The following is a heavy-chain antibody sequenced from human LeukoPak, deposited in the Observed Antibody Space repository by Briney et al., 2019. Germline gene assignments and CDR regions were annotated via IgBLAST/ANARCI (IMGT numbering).Heavy chain of an antibody. V-gene: IGHV3-9*03. Sequence: GRSLRLSRAASGFTFDDYAMHWVRHAPGKGLEWVSGISWNSGSIGYADSVKGRFTISRDNAKNSLFLQMNSLRAEDMALYYCAKDEFVASDFTGAFDIWGQGTMVTVSS. CDR2: ISWNSGSI. D-gene: IGHD2-8*02. CDR3: AKDEFVASDFTGAFDI. J-gene: IGHJ3*02. CDR1: GFTFDDYA.